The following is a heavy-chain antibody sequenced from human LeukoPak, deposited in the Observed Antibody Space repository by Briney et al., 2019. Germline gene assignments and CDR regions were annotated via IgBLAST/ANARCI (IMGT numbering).Heavy chain of an antibody. J-gene: IGHJ6*02. D-gene: IGHD2-15*01. CDR1: GFTFSDYS. V-gene: IGHV3-23*01. CDR3: ALCGSCYSQKDYYYYGMDV. CDR2: ISGTGDVS. Sequence: GGSLRLSSAASGFTFSDYSMRWVRQAQGKGLEWVSSISGTGDVSKYADSVKGRFTISRDNSKNTLYLQVNSLRAEETAVYYCALCGSCYSQKDYYYYGMDVWGQGTTVTVSS.